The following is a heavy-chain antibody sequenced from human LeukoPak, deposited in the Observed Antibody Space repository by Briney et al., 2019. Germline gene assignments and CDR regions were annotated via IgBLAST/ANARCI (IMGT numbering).Heavy chain of an antibody. D-gene: IGHD3-10*01. V-gene: IGHV4-30-4*01. CDR1: GGSISSGDYY. CDR3: ARDLGYGSGSYHMDWFDP. J-gene: IGHJ5*02. CDR2: IYYSGST. Sequence: SETLSLTCTVPGGSISSGDYYWSWIRQPPGKGLEWIGYIYYSGSTYYNPSLKSRVTISVDTSKNQFSLKLSSVTAADTAVYYCARDLGYGSGSYHMDWFDPWGQGTLVTVSS.